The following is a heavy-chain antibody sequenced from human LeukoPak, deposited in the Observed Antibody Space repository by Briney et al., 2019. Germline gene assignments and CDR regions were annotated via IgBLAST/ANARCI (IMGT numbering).Heavy chain of an antibody. CDR2: ISSSSNTI. Sequence: GGSLRLSCAASGFTFSSYSMNWVRQAPGKGLEWVSYISSSSNTIYYADSVKGRFTISRDNAKNPLYLQMNSLRAEDTAVYYCARGSFDILTGLRSYAFDIWGQGTMVTVSS. D-gene: IGHD3-9*01. J-gene: IGHJ3*02. CDR1: GFTFSSYS. V-gene: IGHV3-48*04. CDR3: ARGSFDILTGLRSYAFDI.